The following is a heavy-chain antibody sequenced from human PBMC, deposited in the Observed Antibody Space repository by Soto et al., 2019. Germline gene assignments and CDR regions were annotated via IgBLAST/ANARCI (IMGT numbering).Heavy chain of an antibody. CDR2: IYPGDSDT. J-gene: IGHJ3*02. Sequence: GESLKISCKGSGYSFTSYWIGWVRQMPGKGLEWMGIIYPGDSDTRYSPSFQGQVTISADKSISTAYLQWSSLKASDTAMYYCARSYYDILTGYYVVRAFDIWGQGTVVTVSS. CDR3: ARSYYDILTGYYVVRAFDI. V-gene: IGHV5-51*01. D-gene: IGHD3-9*01. CDR1: GYSFTSYW.